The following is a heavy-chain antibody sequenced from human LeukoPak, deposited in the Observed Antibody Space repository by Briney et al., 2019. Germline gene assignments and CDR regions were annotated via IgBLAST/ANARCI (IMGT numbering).Heavy chain of an antibody. CDR2: IIPILGIA. CDR3: ARADYSYYYGMDV. CDR1: GGTFSSYA. J-gene: IGHJ6*02. Sequence: SVKVSCKASGGTFSSYAISWVRQAPGQGLEWMGRIIPILGIANYAQKFQGRVTITADKSTSTAYMELSSLRSEDTAVYYCARADYSYYYGMDVWGQGTTVTVSS. V-gene: IGHV1-69*04.